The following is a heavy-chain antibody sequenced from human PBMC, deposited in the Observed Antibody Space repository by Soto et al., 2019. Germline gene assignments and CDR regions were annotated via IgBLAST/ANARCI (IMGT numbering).Heavy chain of an antibody. D-gene: IGHD6-19*01. CDR2: VSGSGGST. CDR1: GFTFSSYA. V-gene: IGHV3-23*01. Sequence: EVQLLESGGGLVQPGGSLRLSCAASGFTFSSYAMSWVRQAPGKGLEWVSAVSGSGGSTYYADSVEGRFTISRDNSKNTLYLQMNSLRAEDTALYYCAKWGDRGWYITYWGQGTLVTVSS. J-gene: IGHJ4*02. CDR3: AKWGDRGWYITY.